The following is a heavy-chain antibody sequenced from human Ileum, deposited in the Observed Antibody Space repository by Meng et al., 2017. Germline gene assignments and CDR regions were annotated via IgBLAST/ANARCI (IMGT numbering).Heavy chain of an antibody. V-gene: IGHV3-74*01. Sequence: EERQVAACGGSAQPGGSLSSHCVAFGFTFSKTWMHWVRQAPGKGLVWVSRISPDGSSSNNADSVKGRFTVSRDNSKNTLFLQMSSLRVEDTAMYYCSRDMMDLGQGTLVTVSS. CDR3: SRDMMD. J-gene: IGHJ4*02. CDR2: ISPDGSSS. CDR1: GFTFSKTW. D-gene: IGHD3-16*01.